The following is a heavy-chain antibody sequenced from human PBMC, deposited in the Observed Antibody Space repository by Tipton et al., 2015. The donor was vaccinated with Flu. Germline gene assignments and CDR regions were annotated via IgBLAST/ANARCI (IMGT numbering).Heavy chain of an antibody. Sequence: TLSLTCGVSGDSFTGYWWSWIRQFPGQGLGWIGEINHGGSTYYNPSLTGRVSIAGDTSKRQFSLNRSSVTAADTAVYFCARAMGYCSTISCSEGFDIWGQGTMVTGAS. CDR1: GDSFTGYW. V-gene: IGHV4-34*01. CDR2: INHGGST. D-gene: IGHD2-2*01. J-gene: IGHJ3*02. CDR3: ARAMGYCSTISCSEGFDI.